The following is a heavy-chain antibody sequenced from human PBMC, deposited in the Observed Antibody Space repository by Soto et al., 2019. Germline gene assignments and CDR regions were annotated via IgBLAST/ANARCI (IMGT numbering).Heavy chain of an antibody. Sequence: PPENLSLTCTVSGASISGFYWSWIRKTAGTGLEWIRRIPGSGSTSYNPSLTTRLTMSVDTSNKQISLSLRSVTAADTAVYYCARDLQSATMNRGVPLAYHSFDPWGHGTLVTVSS. J-gene: IGHJ5*02. CDR1: GASISGFY. V-gene: IGHV4-4*07. CDR3: ARDLQSATMNRGVPLAYHSFDP. CDR2: IPGSGST. D-gene: IGHD3-10*01.